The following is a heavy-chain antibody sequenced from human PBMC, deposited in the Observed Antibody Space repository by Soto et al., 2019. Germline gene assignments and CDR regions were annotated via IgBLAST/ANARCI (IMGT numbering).Heavy chain of an antibody. D-gene: IGHD6-19*01. CDR3: ARSGPPAVY. J-gene: IGHJ4*02. CDR2: ISAYNGNT. Sequence: ASAKVSCKASGSPFTNSGISWVRQSPGQGLEWMGWISAYNGNTYYAQKLQGRVTMTTDTSTTTAYMELRSLRSDDTAVYYCARSGPPAVYWGQGTLVTVSS. V-gene: IGHV1-18*01. CDR1: GSPFTNSG.